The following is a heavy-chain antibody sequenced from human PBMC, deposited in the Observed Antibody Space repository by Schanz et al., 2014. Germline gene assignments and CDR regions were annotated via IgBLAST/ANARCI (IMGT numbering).Heavy chain of an antibody. Sequence: EVQLLESGGGLVQPGGSLRLSCLASGFAFSSYGMNWLRQAPGKGLEYVSSISSKGDMTFYGNSVKGRFTISRDNSKNTLYRQLGSLSAEDTAVYFCARDKRYYLFDYWGQGALVTVSS. D-gene: IGHD3-22*01. CDR3: ARDKRYYLFDY. CDR1: GFAFSSYG. V-gene: IGHV3-64*01. CDR2: ISSKGDMT. J-gene: IGHJ4*02.